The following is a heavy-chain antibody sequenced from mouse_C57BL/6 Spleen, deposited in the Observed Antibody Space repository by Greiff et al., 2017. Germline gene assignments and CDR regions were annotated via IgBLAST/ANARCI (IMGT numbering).Heavy chain of an antibody. CDR2: IYPGSGST. D-gene: IGHD1-1*01. J-gene: IGHJ2*01. CDR3: AIYYYGSMYYFDY. V-gene: IGHV1-55*01. CDR1: GYTFTSYW. Sequence: QVQLQQSGAELVKPGASVKMSCKASGYTFTSYWITWVKQRPGQGLEWIGDIYPGSGSTNYNEKFKSKATLTVDTSSSTAYMQLSSLTSEDSAVYYCAIYYYGSMYYFDYWGQGTTLTVSS.